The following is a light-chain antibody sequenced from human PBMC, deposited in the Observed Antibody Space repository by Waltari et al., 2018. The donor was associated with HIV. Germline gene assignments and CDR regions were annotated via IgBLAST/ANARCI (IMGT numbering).Light chain of an antibody. Sequence: QSALTPPPSASGAPGQRATISCTGSSSTIGAPYEVHWYQQVTGAPPQPLLSSNTNRPSGVPERVSGAQSDTTASRTISGLQADDEADYYCQSYDRGLSNWVFGGGTKLTVL. CDR3: QSYDRGLSNWV. CDR1: SSTIGAPYE. J-gene: IGLJ3*02. CDR2: SNT. V-gene: IGLV1-40*01.